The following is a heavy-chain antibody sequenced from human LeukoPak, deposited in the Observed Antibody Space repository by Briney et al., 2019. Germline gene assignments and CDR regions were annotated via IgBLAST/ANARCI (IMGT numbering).Heavy chain of an antibody. CDR3: ATGKITTKPYYYYYGMDV. J-gene: IGHJ6*02. CDR2: FDPEDGET. V-gene: IGHV1-24*01. Sequence: ASVKVSCKVSGYTLTELSTHWVRQAPGKGLEWMGGFDPEDGETIYAQKFQGRVTMTEDTSTDTAYMELSSLRSEDTAVYYCATGKITTKPYYYYYGMDVWGQGTTVTVSS. D-gene: IGHD1-1*01. CDR1: GYTLTELS.